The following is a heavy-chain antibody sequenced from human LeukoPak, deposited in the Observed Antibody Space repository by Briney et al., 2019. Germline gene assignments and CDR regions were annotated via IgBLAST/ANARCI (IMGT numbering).Heavy chain of an antibody. J-gene: IGHJ6*03. CDR2: IYYSGST. Sequence: SETLSLTCTVSGGSISSYYWSWIRQPPGKGLEWIGYIYYSGSTNYNPSLKSRVTISVDTSKNQFSLKPSSVTAADTAVYYCARDSHDICSGGSCYSHYYYFMDVWGKGTTVTVSS. CDR3: ARDSHDICSGGSCYSHYYYFMDV. D-gene: IGHD2-15*01. CDR1: GGSISSYY. V-gene: IGHV4-59*01.